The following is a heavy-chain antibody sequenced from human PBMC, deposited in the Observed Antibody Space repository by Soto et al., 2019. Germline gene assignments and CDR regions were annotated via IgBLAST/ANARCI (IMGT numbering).Heavy chain of an antibody. D-gene: IGHD3-22*01. CDR1: GGTFSSYA. J-gene: IGHJ4*02. CDR2: IIPIFGTA. CDR3: ARYYYDSSGYYYGFDY. Sequence: ASVKVSCKASGGTFSSYAISWVRQAPGQGLEWMGGIIPIFGTANYAQKFQGRVTITADESTSTAYMELSSLRSEDTAVYYCARYYYDSSGYYYGFDYWGQGTLVTVSS. V-gene: IGHV1-69*13.